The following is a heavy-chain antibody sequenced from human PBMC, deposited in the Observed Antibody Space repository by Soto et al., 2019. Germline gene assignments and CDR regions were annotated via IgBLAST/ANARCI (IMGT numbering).Heavy chain of an antibody. CDR3: ARGPRGYVYYHGMDV. CDR2: IDTSGTT. Sequence: SETLSLTCTVSGGSISSYYCSWIRQSAGKGLEWIGRIDTSGTTNYNPSLKSRVTMSVDASKNQFSLNLSSVAAADTAVYYCARGPRGYVYYHGMDVWGQGTTVTVSS. J-gene: IGHJ6*02. CDR1: GGSISSYY. D-gene: IGHD3-10*01. V-gene: IGHV4-4*07.